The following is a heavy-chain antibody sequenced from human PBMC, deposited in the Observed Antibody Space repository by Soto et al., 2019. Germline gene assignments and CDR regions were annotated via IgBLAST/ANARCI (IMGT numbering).Heavy chain of an antibody. Sequence: KVSCKASGYTFTSYAMHWVRQSPGQRLEWMVWINAGNGNTKYSQKFQGRVTITRDTSASTAYMELSSLRSEDTAVYYCARDYSSGWYPSKYWGQGTLVTVSS. D-gene: IGHD6-19*01. CDR1: GYTFTSYA. J-gene: IGHJ4*02. V-gene: IGHV1-3*01. CDR2: INAGNGNT. CDR3: ARDYSSGWYPSKY.